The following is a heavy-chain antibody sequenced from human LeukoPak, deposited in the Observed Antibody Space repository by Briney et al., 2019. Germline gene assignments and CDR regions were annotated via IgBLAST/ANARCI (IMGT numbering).Heavy chain of an antibody. CDR3: ARDYGYYFDY. CDR1: GYTFTGYY. CDR2: INPNSGGT. Sequence: ASVKVSCKASGYTFTGYYMHWVRQAPGQGLEWMGWINPNSGGTNYAQKFQGWVTMTRDTSTSTVYMELSSLRSEDTAVYYCARDYGYYFDYWGQGTLVTVSS. D-gene: IGHD3-10*01. V-gene: IGHV1-2*04. J-gene: IGHJ4*02.